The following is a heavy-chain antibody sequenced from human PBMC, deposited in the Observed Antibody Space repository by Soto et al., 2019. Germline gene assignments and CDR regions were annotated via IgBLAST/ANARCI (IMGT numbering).Heavy chain of an antibody. CDR3: AGPWNKQ. CDR2: MNPNSGNT. V-gene: IGHV1-8*01. J-gene: IGHJ4*02. Sequence: QVQLVQSGAEVKKPGASVKVSCKASGYTFTSYDINWVRQATGQGLEWMGWMNPNSGNTGYAQKFQGRVTMTSATSISTAYMELSSLRDEDTDMYYCAGPWNKQWGQGTPVTVSS. CDR1: GYTFTSYD. D-gene: IGHD1-1*01.